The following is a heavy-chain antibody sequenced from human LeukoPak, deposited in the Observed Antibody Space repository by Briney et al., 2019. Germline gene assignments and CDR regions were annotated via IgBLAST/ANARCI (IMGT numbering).Heavy chain of an antibody. CDR3: AKISRSDRPS. J-gene: IGHJ5*02. D-gene: IGHD2/OR15-2a*01. V-gene: IGHV3-23*01. Sequence: GGSLRLSCAASGFTFSHYGMSWVRQAPGEGLEWVSTISGGGGSTYYADSVKARFAISRDNSKNTLFLQMNSLRVEDTATYYCAKISRSDRPSWGQGTLVTVSS. CDR1: GFTFSHYG. CDR2: ISGGGGST.